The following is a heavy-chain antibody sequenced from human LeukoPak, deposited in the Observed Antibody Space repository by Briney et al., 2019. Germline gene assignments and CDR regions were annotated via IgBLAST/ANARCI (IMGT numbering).Heavy chain of an antibody. CDR2: IYSSGST. CDR1: GGSISSSYYY. V-gene: IGHV4-39*01. CDR3: ARYYYSSGHDWFDP. D-gene: IGHD3-10*01. J-gene: IGHJ5*02. Sequence: SETLSLTCTVSGGSISSSYYYWGWIRQPPGKGLEWIGSIYSSGSTYYNPSLKSRVTISVDTSKNQFSLKLTSVTAADTAVYYCARYYYSSGHDWFDPWGQGTLVIVSS.